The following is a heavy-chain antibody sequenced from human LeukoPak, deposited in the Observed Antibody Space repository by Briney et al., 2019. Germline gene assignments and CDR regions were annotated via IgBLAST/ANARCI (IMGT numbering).Heavy chain of an antibody. CDR3: ARKSVLLWFGELFSWFDP. CDR1: GFTFDDYG. J-gene: IGHJ5*02. V-gene: IGHV3-20*04. Sequence: GGSLRLSCAAPGFTFDDYGMSWARQAPGKGLEWVSGINWNGGSTGYADSVKGRFTISRDNAKNSLYLQMNSLRAEDTALSYCARKSVLLWFGELFSWFDPWGQGTLVTVSS. CDR2: INWNGGST. D-gene: IGHD3-10*01.